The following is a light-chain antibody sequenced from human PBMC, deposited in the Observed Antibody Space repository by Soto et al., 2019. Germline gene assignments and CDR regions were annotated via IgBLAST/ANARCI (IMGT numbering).Light chain of an antibody. CDR2: DVS. CDR1: SSNVGGYNY. CDR3: SSYTSSSTYV. V-gene: IGLV2-14*01. J-gene: IGLJ1*01. Sequence: QSALTQPASVSGSHGQSITISCTGTSSNVGGYNYVSWYQQHPGKAPKLMIYDVSNRPSGVSKRFSGSKSGNTASLSIAGLEAEDEAYYYCSSYTSSSTYVFGTGTKLTVL.